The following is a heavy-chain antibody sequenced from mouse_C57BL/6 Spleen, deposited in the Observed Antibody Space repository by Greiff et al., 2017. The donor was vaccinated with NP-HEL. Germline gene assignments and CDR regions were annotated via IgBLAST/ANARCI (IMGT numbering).Heavy chain of an antibody. CDR2: FYPGSGSI. CDR1: GYTFTEYT. Sequence: VQLQQSGAELVKPGASVKLSCKASGYTFTEYTIHWVKQRSGQGLEWIGWFYPGSGSIKYNEKFKDKATLTADKSSSTVYMELSRLTSEDSAVYFCARHETPAYYSNYVLYFDVWGTGTTVTVSS. V-gene: IGHV1-62-2*01. D-gene: IGHD2-5*01. CDR3: ARHETPAYYSNYVLYFDV. J-gene: IGHJ1*03.